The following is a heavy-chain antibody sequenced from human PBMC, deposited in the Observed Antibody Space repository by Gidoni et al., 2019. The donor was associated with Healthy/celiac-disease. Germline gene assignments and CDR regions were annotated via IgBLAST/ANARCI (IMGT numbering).Heavy chain of an antibody. CDR2: ISGSGVST. Sequence: EVKLVVSGGGLVQAGGSLSLSCTASGFTFSSYALSWVRQAPGKGLEWVSAISGSGVSTYYADSVKGRFTISRDNSKNTLYLQMNSLRAEDTAVYYCAKGQWLYWGQGTLVTVSS. D-gene: IGHD6-19*01. J-gene: IGHJ4*02. CDR1: GFTFSSYA. CDR3: AKGQWLY. V-gene: IGHV3-23*04.